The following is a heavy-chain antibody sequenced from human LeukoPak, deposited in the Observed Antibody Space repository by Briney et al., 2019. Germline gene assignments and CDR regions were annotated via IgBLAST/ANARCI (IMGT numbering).Heavy chain of an antibody. CDR3: AREGNWGSFDY. V-gene: IGHV3-66*01. D-gene: IGHD7-27*01. CDR1: GFTVSSDY. J-gene: IGHJ4*02. Sequence: GGSLRLSCAASGFTVSSDYMGWVRQGPEKGLEWVSLISSGGSTYYADSLKGRFTISRDNSKNTLYLQMNSLRAEDTAVYYCAREGNWGSFDYWGQGTLVTVSS. CDR2: ISSGGST.